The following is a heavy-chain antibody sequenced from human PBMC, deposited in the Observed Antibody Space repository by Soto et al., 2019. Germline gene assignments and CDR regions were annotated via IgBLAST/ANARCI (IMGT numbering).Heavy chain of an antibody. J-gene: IGHJ4*02. CDR2: ISSSSSYI. CDR3: ARWVVATMGWDY. V-gene: IGHV3-21*01. Sequence: PGGSLRLSCAASGFTFSSYSMNWVRQAPGKGLEWVSSISSSSSYIYYADSVKGRFTISRDNAKNSLYLQMNSLRAEDTAVYYCARWVVATMGWDYWGQGTLVTSPQ. CDR1: GFTFSSYS. D-gene: IGHD5-12*01.